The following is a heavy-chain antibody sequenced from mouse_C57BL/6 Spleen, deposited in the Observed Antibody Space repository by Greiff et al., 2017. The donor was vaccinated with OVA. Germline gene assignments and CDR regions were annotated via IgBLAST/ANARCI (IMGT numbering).Heavy chain of an antibody. CDR1: GYTFTDYY. D-gene: IGHD1-1*01. CDR3: ARGITTVVATDYFDY. J-gene: IGHJ2*01. CDR2: INPNNGGT. V-gene: IGHV1-26*01. Sequence: SGPELVKPGASVKISCKASGYTFTDYYMNWVKQSHGKSLEWIGDINPNNGGTSYNQKFKGKATLTVDKSSSTAYMELRSLTSEDSAVYYCARGITTVVATDYFDYWGQGTTLTVSS.